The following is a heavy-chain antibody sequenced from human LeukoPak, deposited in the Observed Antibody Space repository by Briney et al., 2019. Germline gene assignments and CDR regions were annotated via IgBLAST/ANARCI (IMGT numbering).Heavy chain of an antibody. V-gene: IGHV3-66*01. CDR2: IYSGGST. J-gene: IGHJ4*02. Sequence: GGSLRLSCAASGFTVSSNYMSWGRQAPGKGVEWVSVIYSGGSTYYADSVQRRFTISRDNSKNTLYLQMNSLRAEDTAVYYCERVHSPYLVIYDSSGYPFDYWGQGTLVTVSS. D-gene: IGHD3-22*01. CDR1: GFTVSSNY. CDR3: ERVHSPYLVIYDSSGYPFDY.